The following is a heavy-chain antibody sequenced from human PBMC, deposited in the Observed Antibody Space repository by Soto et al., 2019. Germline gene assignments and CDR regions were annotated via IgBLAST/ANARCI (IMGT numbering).Heavy chain of an antibody. CDR2: INAGNGNT. D-gene: IGHD6-19*01. V-gene: IGHV1-3*05. CDR3: ARAVAVPADFDY. J-gene: IGHJ4*02. CDR1: GYTFTGYA. Sequence: QVQLVQSGAEEKKPGASVKVSCKASGYTFTGYAMHWVRQAPGQRLEWMGWINAGNGNTKYSQKFQGRVTITRDTSASTAYMEPSSLRSEDTAVYYCARAVAVPADFDYWGPGTLVTVSS.